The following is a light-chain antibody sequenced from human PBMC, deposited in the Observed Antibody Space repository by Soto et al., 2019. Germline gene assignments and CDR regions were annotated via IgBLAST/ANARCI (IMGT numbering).Light chain of an antibody. CDR2: EVT. V-gene: IGLV2-14*03. Sequence: QSVLTQPASVSGSPGQSITISCTGTSSDVGGYNFVSWFQQHPGKAPKLMIFEVTSRPSGVSNRFSGSKSGNTASLTISGLKPEDEADYYCSSYTTSSTLVFGTGTKVTVL. J-gene: IGLJ1*01. CDR1: SSDVGGYNF. CDR3: SSYTTSSTLV.